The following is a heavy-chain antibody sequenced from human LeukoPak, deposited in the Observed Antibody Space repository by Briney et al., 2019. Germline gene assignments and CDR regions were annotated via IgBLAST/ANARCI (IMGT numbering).Heavy chain of an antibody. CDR1: GYTFTDYS. CDR3: APGSMTYDY. Sequence: ASVKVSCKASGYTFTDYSMHWVRQAPGQGLEWMGWINPETGGTNHAQKFQGRVTMTSDTSITTAYLELSSLRSDDTAVYFCAPGSMTYDYWGQGTLVTVSS. V-gene: IGHV1-2*02. CDR2: INPETGGT. J-gene: IGHJ4*02. D-gene: IGHD3-10*01.